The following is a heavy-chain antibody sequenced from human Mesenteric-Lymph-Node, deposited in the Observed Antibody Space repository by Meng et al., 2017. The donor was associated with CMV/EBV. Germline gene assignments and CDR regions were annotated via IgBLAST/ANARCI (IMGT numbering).Heavy chain of an antibody. CDR3: AKDRDGSGWFQYHFDY. CDR2: VSGGGGST. CDR1: GFSFSTYA. D-gene: IGHD6-19*01. J-gene: IGHJ4*02. Sequence: GGSLRLSCAASGFSFSTYAMSWVRQAPGKGLEWVSAVSGGGGSTYYADSVKGRFTISRDNSENTVYLQMNSLGAEDTAVYYCAKDRDGSGWFQYHFDYWGQGTLVTVSS. V-gene: IGHV3-23*01.